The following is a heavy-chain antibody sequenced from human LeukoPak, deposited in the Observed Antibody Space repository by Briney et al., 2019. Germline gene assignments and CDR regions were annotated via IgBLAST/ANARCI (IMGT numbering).Heavy chain of an antibody. CDR1: GFTFSSYW. CDR2: IKHDGSEK. D-gene: IGHD3-3*01. CDR3: ARGSLRFLEYDI. J-gene: IGHJ3*02. V-gene: IGHV3-7*01. Sequence: GGYLRLYCAASGFTFSSYWMSWVRQAPGKGLEWVANIKHDGSEKYYVDSVKGRFTIARDNAKNSLYLQMNSLRAEDTAVYYCARGSLRFLEYDIWGQGTMVTVSS.